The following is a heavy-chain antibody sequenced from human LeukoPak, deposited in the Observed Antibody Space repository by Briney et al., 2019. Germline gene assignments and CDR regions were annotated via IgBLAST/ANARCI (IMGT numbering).Heavy chain of an antibody. CDR1: GYTFTSYG. J-gene: IGHJ4*02. D-gene: IGHD3-3*01. Sequence: GASVKVSCKASGYTFTSYGISWVRQAPGKGLEWMGGFDPEDGETIYAQKFQGRVTMTEDTSTDTAYMELSSLRSEDTAVYYCATNDFWSGRDYWGQGTLVTVSS. V-gene: IGHV1-24*01. CDR2: FDPEDGET. CDR3: ATNDFWSGRDY.